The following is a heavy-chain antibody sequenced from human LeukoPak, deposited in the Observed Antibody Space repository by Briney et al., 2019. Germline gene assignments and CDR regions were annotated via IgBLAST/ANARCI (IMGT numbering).Heavy chain of an antibody. Sequence: SVKVSCKASGGTFSSYAISWVRQAPGQGLEWMGGIIPIFGTANYAQKLQGRVTMTTDTSTSTAYMELRSLRSDDTAVYYCARYCSSTSCPNWFDPWGQGTLVTVSS. CDR1: GGTFSSYA. CDR2: IIPIFGTA. J-gene: IGHJ5*02. D-gene: IGHD2-2*01. CDR3: ARYCSSTSCPNWFDP. V-gene: IGHV1-69*05.